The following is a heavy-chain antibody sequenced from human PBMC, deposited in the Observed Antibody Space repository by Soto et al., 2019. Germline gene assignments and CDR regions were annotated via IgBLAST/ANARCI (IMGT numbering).Heavy chain of an antibody. V-gene: IGHV1-69*13. Sequence: SVKVSCKASGGTFSSYAISWVRQAPGQGLEWMGGIIPIFGTANYAQKFQGRVTITADESTSTAYMELSSLRSEDTAVYYCAATEYCTNGVCYGYYYYYGMDVWGQ. D-gene: IGHD2-8*01. J-gene: IGHJ6*02. CDR3: AATEYCTNGVCYGYYYYYGMDV. CDR1: GGTFSSYA. CDR2: IIPIFGTA.